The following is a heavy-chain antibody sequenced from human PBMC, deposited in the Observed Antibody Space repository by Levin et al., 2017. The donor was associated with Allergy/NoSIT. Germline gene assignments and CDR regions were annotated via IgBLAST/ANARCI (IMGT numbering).Heavy chain of an antibody. V-gene: IGHV3-9*01. D-gene: IGHD3-10*01. CDR3: AKDIRQRSGFDY. CDR1: GFTFDDYA. Sequence: LSLTCAASGFTFDDYAMHWVRQAPGKGLEWVSGISWNSGSIGYADSVKGRFTISRDNAKNSLYLQMNSLRAEDTALYYCAKDIRQRSGFDYWGQGTLVTVSS. J-gene: IGHJ4*02. CDR2: ISWNSGSI.